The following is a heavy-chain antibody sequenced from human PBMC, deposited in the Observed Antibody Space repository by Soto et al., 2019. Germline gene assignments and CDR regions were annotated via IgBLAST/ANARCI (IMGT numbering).Heavy chain of an antibody. V-gene: IGHV1-69*13. CDR2: IIPIFGTA. D-gene: IGHD6-13*01. Sequence: ASVKVSCKASGGTFSSDAISCVRQAPGQGLEWMGGIIPIFGTANYAQKFQGRVTITADESTSTAYMELSSLRSEDTAVYYCARVLAAAGPFDYWGQGTLVTVSS. CDR1: GGTFSSDA. CDR3: ARVLAAAGPFDY. J-gene: IGHJ4*02.